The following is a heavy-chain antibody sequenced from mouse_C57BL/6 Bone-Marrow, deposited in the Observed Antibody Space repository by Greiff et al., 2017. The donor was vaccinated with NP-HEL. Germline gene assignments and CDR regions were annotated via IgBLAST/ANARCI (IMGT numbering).Heavy chain of an antibody. J-gene: IGHJ3*01. Sequence: EVKVVESGGGLVQSGRSLRLSCATSGFTFSDFYMEWVRQAPGKGLEWIAASRNKANDYTTEYSVSVKGRFIVSRDTYQSILYLQMNALRADDTAIYYCARDDWFAYWGQGTLVTVSA. CDR3: ARDDWFAY. CDR1: GFTFSDFY. CDR2: SRNKANDYTT. V-gene: IGHV7-1*01.